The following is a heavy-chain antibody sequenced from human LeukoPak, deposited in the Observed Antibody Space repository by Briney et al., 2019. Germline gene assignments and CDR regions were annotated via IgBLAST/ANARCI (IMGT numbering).Heavy chain of an antibody. CDR1: GFTFSSYA. Sequence: GGSLRLSCAASGFTFSSYAMSWVRQAPGRGLEWVSSIRPRGDNTYYGDSVKGRFTVSRDNSKNTVYLEMNNMRVDDTAVYYCARETYYDILTGWLDLWGRGTLVTVSS. CDR3: ARETYYDILTGWLDL. V-gene: IGHV3-23*01. D-gene: IGHD3-9*01. CDR2: IRPRGDNT. J-gene: IGHJ2*01.